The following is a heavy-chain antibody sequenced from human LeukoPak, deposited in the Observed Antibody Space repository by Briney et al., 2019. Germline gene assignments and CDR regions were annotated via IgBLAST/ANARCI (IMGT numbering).Heavy chain of an antibody. D-gene: IGHD3-3*01. Sequence: SETLSLTCAVYGGSFSGYYWSWIRQPPGKGLEWIGEINHSGSTNYNPSLKSRVTISVDTSKNQFSLKLSSVTAADTAVYYCASSPLIPVTIIGVVTVSRLDYYYMDVWGKGTTVTVSS. CDR1: GGSFSGYY. V-gene: IGHV4-34*01. CDR2: INHSGST. J-gene: IGHJ6*03. CDR3: ASSPLIPVTIIGVVTVSRLDYYYMDV.